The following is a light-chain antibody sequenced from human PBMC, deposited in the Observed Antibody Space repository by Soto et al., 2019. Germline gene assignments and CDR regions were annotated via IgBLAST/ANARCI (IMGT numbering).Light chain of an antibody. Sequence: EIVLTQSPGTLSLSPGERATLSCRASQSVRDRYLAWYQQKPGQAPSLRIYDTSTRATGVPDRFSGSGSGTDFALNISRVDPEDFAINSCQQYGSSPGTFGQGTKVEI. CDR3: QQYGSSPGT. CDR1: QSVRDRY. J-gene: IGKJ1*01. CDR2: DTS. V-gene: IGKV3-20*01.